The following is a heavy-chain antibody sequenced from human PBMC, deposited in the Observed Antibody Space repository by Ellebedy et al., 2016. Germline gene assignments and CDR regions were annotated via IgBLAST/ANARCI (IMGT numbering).Heavy chain of an antibody. D-gene: IGHD3-10*01. CDR3: ARVGGLVWFGELSPFDY. J-gene: IGHJ4*02. V-gene: IGHV3-7*01. Sequence: GGSLRLXCAAPGFTFSSYWMSLVRQAPGKGLEWVANIKQDGSEKYYVDSVKGRFTISRDNAKNSLYLQMNSLRAEDTAVYYCARVGGLVWFGELSPFDYWGQGTLVTVSS. CDR1: GFTFSSYW. CDR2: IKQDGSEK.